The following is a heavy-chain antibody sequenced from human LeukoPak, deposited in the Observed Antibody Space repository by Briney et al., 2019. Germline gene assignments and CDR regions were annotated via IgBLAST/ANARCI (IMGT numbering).Heavy chain of an antibody. Sequence: SVKVSCKASGGTFSTYAISWVRQAPGQGLQWMGKIIPIFGTANYAQKFQGRVTITTDESTSTAYMELSSLRSDDTAVYYCARHGGITIFGAAQPGGAFDIWGQGTVVTVSS. D-gene: IGHD3-3*01. CDR3: ARHGGITIFGAAQPGGAFDI. V-gene: IGHV1-69*05. CDR2: IIPIFGTA. J-gene: IGHJ3*02. CDR1: GGTFSTYA.